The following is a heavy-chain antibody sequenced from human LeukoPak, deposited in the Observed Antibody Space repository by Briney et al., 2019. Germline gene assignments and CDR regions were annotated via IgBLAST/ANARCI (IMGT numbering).Heavy chain of an antibody. Sequence: PGGSLRLSCAASGFTFSSYGMHWVRQAPGKGLEWVAFIRYDGSNKYYADSVKGRFTISGDNSKNTLYLQMNSLRAEDTAVYYCAKDLLAYCSGGSCSDLDPWGQGTLVTVSS. CDR1: GFTFSSYG. CDR3: AKDLLAYCSGGSCSDLDP. D-gene: IGHD2-15*01. CDR2: IRYDGSNK. J-gene: IGHJ5*02. V-gene: IGHV3-30*02.